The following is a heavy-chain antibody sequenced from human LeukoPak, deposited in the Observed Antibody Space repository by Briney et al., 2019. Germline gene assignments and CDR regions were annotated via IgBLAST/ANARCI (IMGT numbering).Heavy chain of an antibody. Sequence: GGSLRLSCAASGFTFSSYWMHWVRQAPGKGLEWVAVISFDGSQQYYADSVKGRFTISRDDSKNMLYLQMSSLRAEDTAVYYCAKQEIGTTWSAGYWGQGTLVTVSS. CDR1: GFTFSSYW. V-gene: IGHV3-30*18. CDR3: AKQEIGTTWSAGY. CDR2: ISFDGSQQ. D-gene: IGHD1-14*01. J-gene: IGHJ4*02.